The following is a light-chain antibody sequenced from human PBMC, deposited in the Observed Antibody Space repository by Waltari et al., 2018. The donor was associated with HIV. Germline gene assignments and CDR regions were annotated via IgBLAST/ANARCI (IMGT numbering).Light chain of an antibody. CDR3: QRYSTSPPYT. J-gene: IGKJ2*01. CDR1: QHISGSY. V-gene: IGKV3-20*01. Sequence: EIVLTPSPGTLSLSPGERATLSCRASQHISGSYLAWYQQKPGQAPRFPIYGASSRAAGIPDRFSGSGSGTDFTLTISRLEPEDFAVYYCQRYSTSPPYTFGQGTKLEI. CDR2: GAS.